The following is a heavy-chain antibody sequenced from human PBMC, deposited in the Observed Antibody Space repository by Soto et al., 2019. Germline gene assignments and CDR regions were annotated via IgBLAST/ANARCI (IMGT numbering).Heavy chain of an antibody. Sequence: GASVKVSCKASGYTFTSYDISWVRQAPGQGLEWMGWISAYNGNTNYAQKLQGRVTMTTDTSISTAYMELRRLRSDDTAVYYCARGRGGYSSSWPYDAPFDYWGQGTLVTVSS. CDR1: GYTFTSYD. D-gene: IGHD6-13*01. CDR3: ARGRGGYSSSWPYDAPFDY. CDR2: ISAYNGNT. J-gene: IGHJ4*02. V-gene: IGHV1-18*01.